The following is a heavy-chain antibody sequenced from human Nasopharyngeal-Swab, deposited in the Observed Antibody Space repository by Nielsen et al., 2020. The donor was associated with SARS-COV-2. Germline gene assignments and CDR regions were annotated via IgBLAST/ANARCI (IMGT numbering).Heavy chain of an antibody. V-gene: IGHV3-33*06. CDR1: GFTFSSYG. CDR3: AKGYSGYPRNNWFDP. CDR2: IWYDGSNK. D-gene: IGHD5-12*01. J-gene: IGHJ5*02. Sequence: GESLKISCAASGFTFSSYGMHWVRQAPGKGLEWVAVIWYDGSNKYYADSVKGRSTISRDNSKNTLYLQMNSLRAEDTAVYYCAKGYSGYPRNNWFDPWGQGTLVTVSS.